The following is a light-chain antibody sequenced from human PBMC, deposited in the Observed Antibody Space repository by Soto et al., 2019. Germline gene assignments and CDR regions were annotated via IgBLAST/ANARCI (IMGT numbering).Light chain of an antibody. CDR3: QQYGSSPLT. CDR2: DAS. CDR1: QSVRSNY. J-gene: IGKJ4*01. V-gene: IGKV3-20*01. Sequence: EIVLTQSPGTLSLSPGERATLSCRASQSVRSNYLARYQQKPGQAPRFLIYDASSKTTGIPDRFSGSGSGTDFTLSISRLEPEDFAVYYCQQYGSSPLTFGGGTKVEIK.